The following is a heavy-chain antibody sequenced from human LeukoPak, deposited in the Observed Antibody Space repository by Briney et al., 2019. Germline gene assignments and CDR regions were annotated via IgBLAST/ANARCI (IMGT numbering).Heavy chain of an antibody. V-gene: IGHV1-3*01. CDR3: ARDPFPRYSSGWYGY. J-gene: IGHJ4*02. Sequence: ASVKVSCKASGYTFTSYAMHWVRQAPGQRPEWMGWINAGNGNTKYSQEFQGRVTITRDTSASTAYMELSSLRSEDTAVYYCARDPFPRYSSGWYGYWGQGTLVTVSS. CDR2: INAGNGNT. CDR1: GYTFTSYA. D-gene: IGHD6-19*01.